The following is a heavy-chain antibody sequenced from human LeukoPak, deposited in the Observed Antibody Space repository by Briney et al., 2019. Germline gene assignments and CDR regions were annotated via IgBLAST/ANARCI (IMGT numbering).Heavy chain of an antibody. J-gene: IGHJ5*02. Sequence: QPGGSLRLSCAASGFTFSSYERNWVRQAPGKGLEWVSYISSSGSTIYYADSVKGRFTISRDNAKNSLYLQMNSLRAEDTAVYYCARASYSSSWIFDLWGQGTLVTVSS. V-gene: IGHV3-48*03. CDR3: ARASYSSSWIFDL. D-gene: IGHD6-13*01. CDR1: GFTFSSYE. CDR2: ISSSGSTI.